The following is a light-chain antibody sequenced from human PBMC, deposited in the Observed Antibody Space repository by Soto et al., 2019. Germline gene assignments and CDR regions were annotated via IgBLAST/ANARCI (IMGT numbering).Light chain of an antibody. CDR3: QQRSNWPPALT. J-gene: IGKJ4*01. V-gene: IGKV3-11*01. CDR1: QSVSSY. CDR2: DAS. Sequence: EIVLTQSPATLSLSPEERATLSCRASQSVSSYLAWYQQKPGQAPRLLIYDASNRATGIPARFSGSGSGTDFTLTISSLEPEEFAVYYCQQRSNWPPALTFGGGTKVDIK.